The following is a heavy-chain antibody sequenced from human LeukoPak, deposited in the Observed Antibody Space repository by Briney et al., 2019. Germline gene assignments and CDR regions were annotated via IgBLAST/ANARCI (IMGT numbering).Heavy chain of an antibody. J-gene: IGHJ5*02. CDR3: ARDLSTGPADYCFAA. D-gene: IGHD2-2*01. CDR2: INGSGGST. V-gene: IGHV3-23*01. CDR1: GFTFSSYA. Sequence: PGGSLRLSSADSGFTFSSYAISCVRQAPGKGLEWVSTINGSGGSTYYADSVKGRFTISGDNSKNTLFLQMNSLRPEDTAVYYCARDLSTGPADYCFAAWGQGTLVTVSS.